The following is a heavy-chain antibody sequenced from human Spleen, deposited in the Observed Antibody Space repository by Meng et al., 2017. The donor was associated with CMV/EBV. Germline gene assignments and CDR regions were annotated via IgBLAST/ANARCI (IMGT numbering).Heavy chain of an antibody. CDR1: GFTFSSYW. Sequence: GESLKISCAASGFTFSSYWMHWVRQAPGKGLVWVSRINSDGSSTSYADSVKGRFTISRDNAKNTLYLQMNSLRAEDTAVYYCARAQVVPAAIGPYYYGMDVWGQGTTVTVSS. D-gene: IGHD2-2*02. CDR2: INSDGSST. V-gene: IGHV3-74*01. J-gene: IGHJ6*02. CDR3: ARAQVVPAAIGPYYYGMDV.